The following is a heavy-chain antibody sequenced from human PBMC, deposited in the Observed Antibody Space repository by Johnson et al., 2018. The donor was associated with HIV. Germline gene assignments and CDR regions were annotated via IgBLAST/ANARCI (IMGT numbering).Heavy chain of an antibody. D-gene: IGHD4-17*01. CDR3: ARGESTTGAFDI. J-gene: IGHJ3*02. V-gene: IGHV3-13*01. CDR2: IGTAGDT. CDR1: GFTFSSYD. Sequence: VRLVESGGGLVQPGGSLRLSCAASGFTFSSYDMHWVRQETGKGLEWVSTIGTAGDTYYPGSVKGRLTISRENAKNSLFLQINSLRAVDTAVYYCARGESTTGAFDIWGQGTMVTVSS.